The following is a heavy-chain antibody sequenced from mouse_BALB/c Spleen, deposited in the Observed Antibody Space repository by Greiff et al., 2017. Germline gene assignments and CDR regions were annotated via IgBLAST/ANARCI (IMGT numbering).Heavy chain of an antibody. CDR2: IYPSDSYT. CDR3: TTTTATAWFAY. J-gene: IGHJ3*01. V-gene: IGHV1-69*02. D-gene: IGHD1-2*01. CDR1: GYTFTSYW. Sequence: QVQLQQPGAELVRPGASVKLSCKASGYTFTSYWINWVKQRPGQGLEWIGNIYPSDSYTNYNQKFKDKATLTVDKSSSTAYMQLSSPTSEDSAVYYCTTTTATAWFAYWGQGTLVTVSA.